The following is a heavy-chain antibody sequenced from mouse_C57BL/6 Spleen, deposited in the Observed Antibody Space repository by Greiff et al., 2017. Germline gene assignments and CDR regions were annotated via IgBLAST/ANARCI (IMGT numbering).Heavy chain of an antibody. CDR3: AREGLGRGDY. CDR2: IYPGSGST. Sequence: VQLQQPGAELVKPGASVKMSCKASGYTFTSYWITWVKQRPGQGLEWIGDIYPGSGSTNYNEKFKSKATLSVDTSTSKAYMQLNRLTSEDTAVYYCAREGLGRGDYWGQGTTLTVSS. V-gene: IGHV1-55*01. CDR1: GYTFTSYW. J-gene: IGHJ2*01. D-gene: IGHD4-1*01.